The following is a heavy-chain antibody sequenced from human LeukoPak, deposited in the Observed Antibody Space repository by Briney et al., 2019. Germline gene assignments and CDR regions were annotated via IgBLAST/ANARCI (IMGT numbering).Heavy chain of an antibody. CDR1: GYTFTSYY. CDR3: ARGRVAATQAPYYYYYYMDV. V-gene: IGHV1-46*01. Sequence: ASVKVSCTASGYTFTSYYMHWVRQAPGQGLEWMGIINPSGGSTSYAQKFQGRVTMTRDTSTSTVYMELSSLRSEDTAVYYCARGRVAATQAPYYYYYYMDVWGKGTTVTISS. J-gene: IGHJ6*03. CDR2: INPSGGST. D-gene: IGHD2-15*01.